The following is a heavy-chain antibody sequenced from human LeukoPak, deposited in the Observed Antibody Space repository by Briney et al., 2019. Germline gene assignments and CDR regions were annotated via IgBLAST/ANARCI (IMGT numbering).Heavy chain of an antibody. CDR1: GFTFSSYA. CDR2: ISYDGSNK. V-gene: IGHV3-30-3*01. D-gene: IGHD3-16*02. CDR3: ARDFTFGGVIAALDY. Sequence: PGRSLRLSCAASGFTFSSYAVYWVRQAPGKGLEWVAVISYDGSNKYYADSVKGRFTISRDNSKNTLYLQMNSLRAEDTAVYYCARDFTFGGVIAALDYWGQGTLVTVSS. J-gene: IGHJ4*02.